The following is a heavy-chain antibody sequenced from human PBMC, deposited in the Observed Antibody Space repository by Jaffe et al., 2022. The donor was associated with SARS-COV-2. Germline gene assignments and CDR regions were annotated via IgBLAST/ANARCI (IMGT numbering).Heavy chain of an antibody. CDR1: GFTFSSYA. CDR3: VKEGRIAAADFDY. CDR2: ISSNGGST. Sequence: EVQLVESGGGLVQPGGSLRLSCSASGFTFSSYAMHWVRQAPGKGLEYVSAISSNGGSTYYADSVKGRFTISRDNSKNTLYLQMSSLRAEDTAVYYCVKEGRIAAADFDYWGQGTLVTVSS. D-gene: IGHD6-13*01. J-gene: IGHJ4*02. V-gene: IGHV3-64D*09.